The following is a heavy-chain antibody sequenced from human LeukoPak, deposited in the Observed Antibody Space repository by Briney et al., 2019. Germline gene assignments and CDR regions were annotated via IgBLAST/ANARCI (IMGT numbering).Heavy chain of an antibody. Sequence: ASVTVSCKASGYTFTGYYIHWVRQAPGQGLEWMGWINPNSAGTNYAQKFQGRVTMTRDTSNSTAYMELRSLRSDDTAVYYCARDATARDYSNSDYWGQGTLVTVSS. CDR2: INPNSAGT. V-gene: IGHV1-2*02. CDR1: GYTFTGYY. J-gene: IGHJ4*02. D-gene: IGHD4-11*01. CDR3: ARDATARDYSNSDY.